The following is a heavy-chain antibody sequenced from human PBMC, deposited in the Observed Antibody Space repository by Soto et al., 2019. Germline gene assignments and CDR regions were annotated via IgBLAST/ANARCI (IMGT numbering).Heavy chain of an antibody. V-gene: IGHV1-69*13. Sequence: SVKVSCKASGGTFSSYAISWVRQAPGQGLEWMGGIIPIFGTANYAQKFQGRVTITADESTSAAYMELSSLRSEDTAVYYCASIPLAYCGGDCYSNCFDPWGQGTLVTVSS. J-gene: IGHJ5*02. CDR2: IIPIFGTA. D-gene: IGHD2-21*02. CDR3: ASIPLAYCGGDCYSNCFDP. CDR1: GGTFSSYA.